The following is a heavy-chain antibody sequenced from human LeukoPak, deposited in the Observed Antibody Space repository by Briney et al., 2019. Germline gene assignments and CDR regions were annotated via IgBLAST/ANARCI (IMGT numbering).Heavy chain of an antibody. Sequence: GGSLRLSCAASGFTFSSYAMHWVRQAPGKGLEWVAVISYDGSNKYYADSMKGRFTISRDNSKNTLYLQMNSLRAEDTAVYYCARGDLIAAAGTYYYYYGMDVWGQGTTVTVSS. CDR3: ARGDLIAAAGTYYYYYGMDV. CDR1: GFTFSSYA. V-gene: IGHV3-30*04. J-gene: IGHJ6*02. CDR2: ISYDGSNK. D-gene: IGHD6-13*01.